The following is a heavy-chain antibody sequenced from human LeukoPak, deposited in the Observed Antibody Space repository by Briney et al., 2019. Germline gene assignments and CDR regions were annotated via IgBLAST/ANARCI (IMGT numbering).Heavy chain of an antibody. V-gene: IGHV3-7*01. J-gene: IGHJ5*02. Sequence: RGSLRLSCAASGFTLSTYWMTWVRQAPGKGLEWVANIKQDGSEKYYVDSVKSRFTISRDNAKNSLYLQMNSLRAEDTAVYYCARAGTGSGSYYFSGFDPWGQGTLVTVSS. CDR1: GFTLSTYW. CDR3: ARAGTGSGSYYFSGFDP. CDR2: IKQDGSEK. D-gene: IGHD3-10*01.